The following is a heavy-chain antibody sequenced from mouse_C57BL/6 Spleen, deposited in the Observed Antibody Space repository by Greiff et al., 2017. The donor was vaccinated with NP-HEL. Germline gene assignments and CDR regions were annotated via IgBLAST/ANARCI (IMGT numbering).Heavy chain of an antibody. CDR2: IYPGSGNT. Sequence: QVQLQQSGAELVRPGASVKLSCKASGYTFTDYYINWVKQRPGQGLEWIARIYPGSGNTYYNEKFKGKATLTAEKSSSTAYMQRSSLTSEDSAVYFCARVDYDYDGFAYWGQGTLVTVSA. CDR1: GYTFTDYY. CDR3: ARVDYDYDGFAY. D-gene: IGHD2-4*01. V-gene: IGHV1-76*01. J-gene: IGHJ3*01.